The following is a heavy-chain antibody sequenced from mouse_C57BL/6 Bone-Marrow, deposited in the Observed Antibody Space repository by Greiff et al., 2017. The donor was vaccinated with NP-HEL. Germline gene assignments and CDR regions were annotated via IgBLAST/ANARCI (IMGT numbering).Heavy chain of an antibody. CDR3: ARSRGYYDYDY. D-gene: IGHD2-4*01. V-gene: IGHV1-42*01. CDR1: GYSFTGYY. Sequence: VQLQQSGPELVKPGASVKISCKASGYSFTGYYMNWVKQSPEKSLEWIGEINPSTGGTTYNQKFKAKATLTVDKSSSTAYMQLKSLTSEDSAVYYCARSRGYYDYDYWGQGTTLTVSS. CDR2: INPSTGGT. J-gene: IGHJ2*01.